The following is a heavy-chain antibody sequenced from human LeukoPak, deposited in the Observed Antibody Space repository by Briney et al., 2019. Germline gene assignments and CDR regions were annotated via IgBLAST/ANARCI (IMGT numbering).Heavy chain of an antibody. CDR3: AREAVRGDYDFDAFDI. CDR2: IYYSGST. D-gene: IGHD3-10*02. Sequence: SETLSLTCTVSGGSISSSSYYWGWIRQPPGKGLEWIGSIYYSGSTYYNPSLKSRVTISVDTSKNQFSLKLSSVTAADTAVYYCAREAVRGDYDFDAFDIWGQGTMVTVSS. V-gene: IGHV4-39*07. CDR1: GGSISSSSYY. J-gene: IGHJ3*02.